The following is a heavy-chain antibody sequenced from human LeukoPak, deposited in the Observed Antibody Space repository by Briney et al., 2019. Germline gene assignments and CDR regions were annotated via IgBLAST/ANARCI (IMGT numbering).Heavy chain of an antibody. V-gene: IGHV3-48*03. CDR2: ISGRGSTI. CDR3: ARGSLVHYYGSGSYRTRAGFDY. CDR1: GFTFSSYE. Sequence: PGGSLRLSCAASGFTFSSYEMNWVRQAPGKGLEWVSYISGRGSTIYYADSMKGRFTIPRDNAKNSLYLQMNSLRAEDTAVYYCARGSLVHYYGSGSYRTRAGFDYWGQGTLVTVSS. J-gene: IGHJ4*02. D-gene: IGHD3-10*01.